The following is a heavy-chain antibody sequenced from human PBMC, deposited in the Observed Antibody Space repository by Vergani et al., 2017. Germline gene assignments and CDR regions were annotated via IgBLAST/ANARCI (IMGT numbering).Heavy chain of an antibody. D-gene: IGHD5-18*01. CDR2: ISSSSSTI. CDR3: ARPIPEIQPSHYYYYYYMDV. Sequence: VQLVESGGGVVQPGGSLRLSCAASGFTFSSYSMNWVRQAPGKGLEWVSYISSSSSTIYYADSVKGRFTISRDNAKNSLYLQMNSLRAEDTAVYYCARPIPEIQPSHYYYYYYMDVWGKGTTVTVSS. J-gene: IGHJ6*03. CDR1: GFTFSSYS. V-gene: IGHV3-48*01.